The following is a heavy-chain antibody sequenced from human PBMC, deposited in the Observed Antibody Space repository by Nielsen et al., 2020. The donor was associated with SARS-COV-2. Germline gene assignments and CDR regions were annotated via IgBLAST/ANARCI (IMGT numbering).Heavy chain of an antibody. CDR3: ARDPPKYSSSSEGDFDY. J-gene: IGHJ4*02. CDR1: GFTFSSYS. CDR2: ISSSSSTI. D-gene: IGHD6-6*01. V-gene: IGHV3-48*02. Sequence: GESLKISCAASGFTFSSYSMNWVRQAPGKGLEWVSYISSSSSTIYYADSVEGRFTISRDNAKNSLYLQMNSLRDEDTAVYYCARDPPKYSSSSEGDFDYWGQGTLVTVSS.